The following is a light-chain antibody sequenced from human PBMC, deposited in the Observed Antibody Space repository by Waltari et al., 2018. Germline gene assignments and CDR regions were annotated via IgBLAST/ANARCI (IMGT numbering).Light chain of an antibody. Sequence: DIVMTQSPNSLSVSLGERATINCKSSQSVLYSSNNNKNYLAWYQQKSGQPPKLLIYLASTRESGVPDRFSGSGSWTDFTLTISSLQAEDMAVYYCQQYYSTPLTFGGGTKVEIK. J-gene: IGKJ4*01. V-gene: IGKV4-1*01. CDR2: LAS. CDR3: QQYYSTPLT. CDR1: QSVLYSSNNNKNY.